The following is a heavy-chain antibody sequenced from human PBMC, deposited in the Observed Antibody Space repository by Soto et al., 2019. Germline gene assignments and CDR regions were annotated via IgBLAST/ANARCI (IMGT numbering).Heavy chain of an antibody. D-gene: IGHD3-22*01. J-gene: IGHJ4*02. CDR1: GYSFTSYW. CDR2: VNHADSDT. V-gene: IGHV5-51*01. CDR3: VRPASSGFYSH. Sequence: GESLKISCKASGYSFTSYWIGWVRQMSGKGLEWMAIVNHADSDTRYSPSFQGQVTVSADKSISTAYLQWGSLKASDTAMYSCVRPASSGFYSHWGQGTPVTVSS.